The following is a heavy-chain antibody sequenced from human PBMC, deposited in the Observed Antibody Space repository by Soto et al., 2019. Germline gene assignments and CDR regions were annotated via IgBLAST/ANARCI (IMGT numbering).Heavy chain of an antibody. D-gene: IGHD3-10*01. J-gene: IGHJ4*02. CDR2: IYYSGNT. CDR3: ATLFYGSGSTSPPDY. Sequence: QVQLQESGPGQVKPSETLSLTCTVSGDSITSYYWSWIRQPPGKGLEWIGYIYYSGNTNYNPSLKSRLTRSVDTSKNQFSLRLRSVTAADTAVYYCATLFYGSGSTSPPDYWGQGTLVTVSS. V-gene: IGHV4-59*08. CDR1: GDSITSYY.